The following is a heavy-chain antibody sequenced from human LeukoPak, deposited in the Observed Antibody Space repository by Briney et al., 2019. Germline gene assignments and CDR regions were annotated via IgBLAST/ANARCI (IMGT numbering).Heavy chain of an antibody. CDR3: ARGDSSGWYFDD. CDR1: GSRFDDHG. J-gene: IGHJ4*02. CDR2: INWNVGST. V-gene: IGHV3-20*04. Sequence: PGGSLRLSCTAPGSRFDDHGMAWVRQGPGQGLDWVCGINWNVGSTGYADSVKGRFTISRDNAKNSLYLRMNSLGADDTALYYCARGDSSGWYFDDWGQGTLVTVSS. D-gene: IGHD6-19*01.